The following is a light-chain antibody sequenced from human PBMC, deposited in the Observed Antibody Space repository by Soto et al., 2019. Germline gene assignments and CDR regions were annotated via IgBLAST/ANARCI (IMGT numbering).Light chain of an antibody. V-gene: IGKV3-20*01. CDR1: QSVRSN. Sequence: EIVMTQSPGTLSVSTGESATLSCRASQSVRSNLAWYQQKPGQAPRLLIYGASTRATGIPARFSGSGSGTDFTLTISRLEPEDFAVYYCQQYGSSPRTFGQGTKVDI. CDR2: GAS. J-gene: IGKJ1*01. CDR3: QQYGSSPRT.